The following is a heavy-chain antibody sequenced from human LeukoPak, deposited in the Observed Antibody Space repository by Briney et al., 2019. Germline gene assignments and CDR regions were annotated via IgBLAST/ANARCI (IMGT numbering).Heavy chain of an antibody. V-gene: IGHV4-34*01. D-gene: IGHD5-12*01. CDR3: AREIIVARGAFDI. CDR2: VNHRGST. CDR1: GGSLSGYY. J-gene: IGHJ3*02. Sequence: PSETLSLSCAVYGGSLSGYYWSWFRQSPGKGLEWIGEVNHRGSTNYNPSLKSRVTISVDTSKNQFPLNLSSVTAADTAVYYCAREIIVARGAFDIWGQGTMVTVSS.